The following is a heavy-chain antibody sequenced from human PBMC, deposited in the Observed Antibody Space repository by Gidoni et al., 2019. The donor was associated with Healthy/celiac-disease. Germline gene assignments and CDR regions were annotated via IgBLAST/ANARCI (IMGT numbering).Heavy chain of an antibody. CDR1: GFTFRSYG. Sequence: VQLVESGGGVVQPGRSLRLACAASGFTFRSYGMHWVRQAPGKGLEWVAVISYDGSNKYYADSVKGRFTISRDNSKNTLYLQMNSLRAEDTAVYYCAKGAVNDFWSGYYDYWGQGTLVTVSS. D-gene: IGHD3-3*01. CDR2: ISYDGSNK. V-gene: IGHV3-30*18. CDR3: AKGAVNDFWSGYYDY. J-gene: IGHJ4*02.